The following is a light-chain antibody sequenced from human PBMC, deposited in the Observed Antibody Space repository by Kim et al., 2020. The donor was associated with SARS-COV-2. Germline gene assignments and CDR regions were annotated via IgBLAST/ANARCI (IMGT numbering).Light chain of an antibody. V-gene: IGKV3-11*01. CDR3: QQRLQWPGT. J-gene: IGKJ1*01. CDR2: DAS. CDR1: QNVQNQ. Sequence: LSPGEGANVSCKTSQNVQNQLAWYQQIPGQAPRLLIYDASDRATGVPARFSGSGSGTDFTLTISSLEPEDFVVYYCQQRLQWPGTFGQGTKVDIK.